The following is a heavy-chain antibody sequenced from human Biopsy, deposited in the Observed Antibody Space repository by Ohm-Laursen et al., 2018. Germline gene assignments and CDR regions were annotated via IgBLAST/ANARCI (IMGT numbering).Heavy chain of an antibody. J-gene: IGHJ4*02. CDR3: AADINVWNVNY. CDR2: FAPENGKT. V-gene: IGHV1-24*01. CDR1: GYTLTELS. Sequence: ASVKVSCNASGYTLTELSMHWVRQAPGRGLEWMGGFAPENGKTIYAQKFQGRVTMTEDTSTDTAYMELSSLRSEDTAVYYYAADINVWNVNYWGQGTQVTVSS. D-gene: IGHD1-1*01.